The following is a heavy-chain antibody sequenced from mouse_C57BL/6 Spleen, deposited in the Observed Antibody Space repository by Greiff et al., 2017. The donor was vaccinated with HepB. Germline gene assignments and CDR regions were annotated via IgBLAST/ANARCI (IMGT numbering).Heavy chain of an antibody. CDR3: ARDPRGGFAY. CDR2: ISYDGSN. CDR1: GYSITSGYY. V-gene: IGHV3-6*01. J-gene: IGHJ3*01. Sequence: EVKLQESGPGLVKPSQSLSLTCSVTGYSITSGYYWNWIRQFPGNKLEWMGYISYDGSNNYNPSLKNRISITRDTSKNQFFLKLNSVTTEDTATYYCARDPRGGFAYWGQGTLVTVSA.